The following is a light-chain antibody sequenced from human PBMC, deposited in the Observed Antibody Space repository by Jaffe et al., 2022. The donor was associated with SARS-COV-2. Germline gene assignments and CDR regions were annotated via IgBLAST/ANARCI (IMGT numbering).Light chain of an antibody. V-gene: IGKV1-9*01. CDR3: QQLYSYPRT. J-gene: IGKJ1*01. Sequence: DIQLTQTPSFLSASVGDRVTITCRASQGIGSYLAWYQQKPGKVPKFLIYDASTLQSGVPSRFSGSGSGTEFTLTISSLQHEDFATYYCQQLYSYPRTFGQGTKVEIK. CDR1: QGIGSY. CDR2: DAS.